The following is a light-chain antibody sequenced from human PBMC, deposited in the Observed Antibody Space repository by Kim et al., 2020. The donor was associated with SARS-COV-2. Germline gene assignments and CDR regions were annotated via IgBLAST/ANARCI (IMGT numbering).Light chain of an antibody. CDR3: QQTNIFHPIT. V-gene: IGKV1D-12*01. CDR1: QAFSNW. Sequence: DIQMTQSPSSVSASVGDRVTITCRASQAFSNWLAWYQQKPGKAPKLLIYGVSSLQSGVPSRFSGSGSGTEFTLTINNLQPDDFATYFCQQTNIFHPITFGQGTRLEIK. J-gene: IGKJ5*01. CDR2: GVS.